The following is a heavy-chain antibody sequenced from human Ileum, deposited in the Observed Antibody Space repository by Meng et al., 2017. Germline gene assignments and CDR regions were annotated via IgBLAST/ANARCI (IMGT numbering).Heavy chain of an antibody. V-gene: IGHV3-74*03. CDR3: ARSDWFDP. J-gene: IGHJ5*02. CDR1: VFTFSSSW. Sequence: VHLGESGGGVVQPGGSLRLSCTASVFTFSSSWMHWVRQVPGKGLVWFSRIKYDGSITMYADFVKGRFTISRDNAKNTLYLQMNNLRAEDTAVYYCARSDWFDPWGQGTLVTVSS. CDR2: IKYDGSIT.